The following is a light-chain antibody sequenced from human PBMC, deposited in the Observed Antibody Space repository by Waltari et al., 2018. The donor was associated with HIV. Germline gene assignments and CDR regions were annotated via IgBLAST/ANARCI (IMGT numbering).Light chain of an antibody. CDR1: SSNLGSNP. V-gene: IGLV1-44*01. Sequence: QSVPTQSPSASGTPGQGVTISCSGTSSNLGSNPVNWYQHLPGSAPKLIIYENSKRPSGVPDRFSGSKSGTSASLVISGLQSDDEAHYYCAAWDDSLNGRVFGGGTKVTVL. CDR2: ENS. J-gene: IGLJ2*01. CDR3: AAWDDSLNGRV.